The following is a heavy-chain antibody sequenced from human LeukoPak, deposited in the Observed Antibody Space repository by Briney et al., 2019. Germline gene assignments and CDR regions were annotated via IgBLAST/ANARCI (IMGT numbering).Heavy chain of an antibody. J-gene: IGHJ4*02. D-gene: IGHD6-13*01. CDR1: GYTFTSYA. Sequence: ASAKVSCKASGYTFTSYAMNWARQAPGQGLEWMGWINTNTGNPTYAQGFTGRFVFSLDTSVSTAYLQISSLKAEDTAVYYCARGRSAHSSSWQYSFDYWGQGTLVTVSS. CDR2: INTNTGNP. V-gene: IGHV7-4-1*02. CDR3: ARGRSAHSSSWQYSFDY.